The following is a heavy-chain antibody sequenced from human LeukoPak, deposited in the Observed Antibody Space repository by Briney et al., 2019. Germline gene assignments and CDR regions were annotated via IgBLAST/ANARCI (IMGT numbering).Heavy chain of an antibody. CDR1: GGSFSGYY. CDR3: ARGRQEISMIIVVMTAVSYYLDA. CDR2: INHSGST. J-gene: IGHJ6*03. Sequence: SETLSLTCAVYGGSFSGYYWSWIRQPPGKGLEWIGEINHSGSTNYNPSLKSRVTISVDTSKNQFSLRLRSVTAADTGIYYCARGRQEISMIIVVMTAVSYYLDAWGKGTTVTVS. V-gene: IGHV4-34*01. D-gene: IGHD3-22*01.